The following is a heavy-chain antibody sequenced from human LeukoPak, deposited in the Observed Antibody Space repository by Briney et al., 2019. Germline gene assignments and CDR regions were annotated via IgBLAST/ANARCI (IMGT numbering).Heavy chain of an antibody. V-gene: IGHV1-69*06. CDR3: ARTIYTSNYDILTGTHDY. D-gene: IGHD3-9*01. CDR2: IIPIFGTA. CDR1: GGIFSSHA. Sequence: SVKLSCKVSGGIFSSHAIIWVREAPGQGLEGRGGIIPIFGTANYAQKFRGRVTITADKSTSTAYMVVSRLRPEDTAVYYCARTIYTSNYDILTGTHDYWGQGTLVTASS. J-gene: IGHJ4*02.